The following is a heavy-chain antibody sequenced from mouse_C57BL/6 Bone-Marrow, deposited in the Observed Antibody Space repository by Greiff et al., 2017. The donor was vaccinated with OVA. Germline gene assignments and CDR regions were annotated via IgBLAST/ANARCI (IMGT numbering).Heavy chain of an antibody. CDR1: GFTFSDYG. CDR2: ISSGRSTI. Sequence: EVKVVESGGGLVKPGGSLKLSCAASGFTFSDYGMHWVRQAPETGLEWVAYISSGRSTIYYADTVKGRFTISRDNAKNTLFLQMTSLRSEDSAMYYCARISYWYFDVWGTGTTVTVSS. CDR3: ARISYWYFDV. V-gene: IGHV5-17*01. J-gene: IGHJ1*03.